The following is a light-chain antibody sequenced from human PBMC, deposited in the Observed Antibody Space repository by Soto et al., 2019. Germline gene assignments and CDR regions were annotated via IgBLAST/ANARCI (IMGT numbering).Light chain of an antibody. J-gene: IGKJ5*01. CDR3: QQSYRNTIT. CDR2: AAS. CDR1: QSIRNY. V-gene: IGKV1-39*01. Sequence: DIQMTQSPSSVSASVGDRVTITCRESQSIRNYLNWYQQTRGKAPNIXIHAASSLQSGVPPRFSGSGSGTDCTRTISSLQPEDFKTYVCQQSYRNTITFGQGTRLEIK.